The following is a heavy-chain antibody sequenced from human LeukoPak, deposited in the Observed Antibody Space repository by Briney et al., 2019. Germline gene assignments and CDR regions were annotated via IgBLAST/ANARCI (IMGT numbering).Heavy chain of an antibody. D-gene: IGHD3-10*01. J-gene: IGHJ4*02. Sequence: PGGSLRLSCAASGFTFDDYAMHWVRQAPGKGLEWVSGISWNSGSIGYADSVKGRFTISRDNAKNSLYLQMNSLRAEDTALYYCAKDIIGNYYGSGSYPNWGQGTLVTVSS. CDR3: AKDIIGNYYGSGSYPN. V-gene: IGHV3-9*01. CDR2: ISWNSGSI. CDR1: GFTFDDYA.